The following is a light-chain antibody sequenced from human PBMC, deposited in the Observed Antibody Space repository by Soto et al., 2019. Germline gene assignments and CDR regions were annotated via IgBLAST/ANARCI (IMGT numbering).Light chain of an antibody. V-gene: IGKV3-15*01. Sequence: EIVMTQSPATLSVSPGGRATLSCRASQSVSTNLVWYQQKPGQAPRLLIYGASTRATGFPARFSGSGSGTDFTLTISSLQSEDFAVYYCQQYDNWPRTFGQGTKV. CDR1: QSVSTN. J-gene: IGKJ1*01. CDR3: QQYDNWPRT. CDR2: GAS.